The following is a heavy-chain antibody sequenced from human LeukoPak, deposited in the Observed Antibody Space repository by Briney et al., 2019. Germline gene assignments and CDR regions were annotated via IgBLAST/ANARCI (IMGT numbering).Heavy chain of an antibody. CDR2: ISGSGGST. CDR1: GFTFSSYA. V-gene: IGHV3-23*01. Sequence: GGSLRLSCAASGFTFSSYAMSWVRQAPGKGLEWVSAISGSGGSTYYADSVKGRFTISRDNTKNSLYLQMNSLRAEDTAVYYCARVPGSSGWNHYFDYWGQGTLVTVSS. D-gene: IGHD6-19*01. CDR3: ARVPGSSGWNHYFDY. J-gene: IGHJ4*02.